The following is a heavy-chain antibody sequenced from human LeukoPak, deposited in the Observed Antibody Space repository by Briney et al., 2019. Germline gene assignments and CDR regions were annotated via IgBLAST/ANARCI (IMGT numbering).Heavy chain of an antibody. J-gene: IGHJ4*02. CDR3: ARGGPYCSGGSCAVRY. CDR1: GFTFSSYW. Sequence: GGSLRLSCAASGFTFSSYWMSRVRQAPGKGLEWVANIKQDGSEKYYVDSVKGRFTISRDNAKNSLYLQMNSLRAEDTAVYYCARGGPYCSGGSCAVRYWGQGTLVTVSS. D-gene: IGHD2-15*01. V-gene: IGHV3-7*03. CDR2: IKQDGSEK.